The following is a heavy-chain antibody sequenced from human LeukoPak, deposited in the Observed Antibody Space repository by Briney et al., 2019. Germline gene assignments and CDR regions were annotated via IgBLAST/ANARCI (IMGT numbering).Heavy chain of an antibody. CDR1: GFTFSSYA. CDR2: ISSSDGGT. Sequence: GGSLRLSCAASGFTFSSYAMSWVRQAPGKGLEWVSGISSSDGGTYYADSVEGRFTISRDISKNTLYLQMNSLRTEDTAVYYCAKGGIFCGGDCYSNWGQGTLVTVSS. CDR3: AKGGIFCGGDCYSN. V-gene: IGHV3-23*01. J-gene: IGHJ4*02. D-gene: IGHD2-21*02.